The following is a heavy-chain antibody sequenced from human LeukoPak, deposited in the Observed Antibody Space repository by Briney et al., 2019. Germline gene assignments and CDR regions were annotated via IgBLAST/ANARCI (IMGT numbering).Heavy chain of an antibody. CDR3: ARHPGAYDSYGYRWFDP. Sequence: SETLSLTCTVSGGSISSDSYYWSWIRQHPGKGLEWIGSIYYSGSTYYNPSLKSRVTISVDTSKNQFSLKLSSVTAADTAVYYCARHPGAYDSYGYRWFDPWGQGTLVTVSS. J-gene: IGHJ5*02. CDR1: GGSISSDSYY. V-gene: IGHV4-39*01. D-gene: IGHD5-18*01. CDR2: IYYSGST.